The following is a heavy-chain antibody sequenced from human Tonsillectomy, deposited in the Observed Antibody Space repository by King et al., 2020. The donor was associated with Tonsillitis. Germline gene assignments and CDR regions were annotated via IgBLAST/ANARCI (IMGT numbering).Heavy chain of an antibody. CDR3: AREGFTICGVGNYYYGMDV. J-gene: IGHJ6*02. CDR2: ISYDGSNK. Sequence: VQLVESGGGVVQPGRSLRLSCAASGFTFSSYAMNWVRQAPGKGLEWVAVISYDGSNKYYADSVKGRFTISRDNSKNTLYLQMNSLRAEDTAVYYCAREGFTICGVGNYYYGMDVWGQGTTVTVSS. V-gene: IGHV3-30-3*01. CDR1: GFTFSSYA. D-gene: IGHD3-3*01.